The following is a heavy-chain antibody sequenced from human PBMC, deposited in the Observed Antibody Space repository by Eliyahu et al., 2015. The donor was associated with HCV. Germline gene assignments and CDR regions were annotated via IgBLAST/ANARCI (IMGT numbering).Heavy chain of an antibody. CDR3: ARRGESGDYVAY. CDR2: IYYSGSA. Sequence: QLQLRESGPGLVKPSETLSLTCTVSGASINSNNYYWGWIRQPPGKGLEWIGSIYYSGSAYSNPSLRSRLTISIDASKSQFSLKLSSMTAADTAVYYCARRGESGDYVAYWGQGALVTVSS. J-gene: IGHJ4*02. D-gene: IGHD3-16*01. V-gene: IGHV4-39*01. CDR1: GASINSNNYY.